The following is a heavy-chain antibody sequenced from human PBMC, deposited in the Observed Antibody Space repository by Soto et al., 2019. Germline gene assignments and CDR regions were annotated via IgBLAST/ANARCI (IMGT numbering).Heavy chain of an antibody. V-gene: IGHV4-59*01. Sequence: PSATLSLTRTVSCGSISRYYGVFILPPLGKGLEWIGYIYYSGSTNYNPSLKSRVTISVDTSKNQFSLKLSSVTAADTAVYYCAREIFGVVNNWFDPWGQGTLVTISS. CDR1: CGSISRYY. J-gene: IGHJ5*02. CDR2: IYYSGST. D-gene: IGHD3-3*01. CDR3: AREIFGVVNNWFDP.